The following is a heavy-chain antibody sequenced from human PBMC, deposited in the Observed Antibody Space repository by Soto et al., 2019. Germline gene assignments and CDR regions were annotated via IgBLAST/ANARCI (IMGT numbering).Heavy chain of an antibody. CDR2: ISYDGSNK. D-gene: IGHD1-26*01. J-gene: IGHJ4*02. CDR1: GFTFSSFG. V-gene: IGHV3-30*18. Sequence: QVQLVESGGGVVQPRRSLRLSCAASGFTFSSFGMHWVRQAPGKGLEWVALISYDGSNKYYADSVKGRFTISRDNSKNTLYLQMNSLRAEDTAVYYCAKDLYSGSYSTFDYWGQGTLVTVSS. CDR3: AKDLYSGSYSTFDY.